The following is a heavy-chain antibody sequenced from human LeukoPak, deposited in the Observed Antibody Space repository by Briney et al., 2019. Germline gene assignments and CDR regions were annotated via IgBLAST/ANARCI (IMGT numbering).Heavy chain of an antibody. J-gene: IGHJ4*02. CDR2: IWYDGSNK. V-gene: IGHV3-33*06. CDR1: GFSFSSYG. D-gene: IGHD3-10*01. CDR3: AKPYYYGSGSYTYFDY. Sequence: GRSLRLSCAASGFSFSSYGMHWVRQAPGKGLEWVAVIWYDGSNKYYADSVKGRFTISRDNSKNTLYLQMNSLRAEDTAVYYCAKPYYYGSGSYTYFDYWGQGTLVTVSS.